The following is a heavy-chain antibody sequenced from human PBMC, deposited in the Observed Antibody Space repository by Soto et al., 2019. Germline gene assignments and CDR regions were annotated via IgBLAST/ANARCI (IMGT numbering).Heavy chain of an antibody. CDR2: ISGSAATT. CDR1: GFTFSSYA. Sequence: PGGSLRLSCAASGFTFSSYAMNWVLQAPWKGLEWVSAISGSAATTHFADSVKGRFTISRDNSKNTLYLQMNSLRAEDTAVYYCARDRSYYDSSGSYSPPYWGQGTLVTVSS. CDR3: ARDRSYYDSSGSYSPPY. D-gene: IGHD3-22*01. J-gene: IGHJ4*02. V-gene: IGHV3-23*01.